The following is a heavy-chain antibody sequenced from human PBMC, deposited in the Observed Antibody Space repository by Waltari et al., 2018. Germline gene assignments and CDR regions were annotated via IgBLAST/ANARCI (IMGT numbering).Heavy chain of an antibody. Sequence: QLQLQESGPRLVRPSETLSLICRVSGVSITSNSHYWAWIRQSPGQGLEWIGTVYYSGTTYISPSLKSRVSVSRDTSKNQVSLILGSVTAADMAVYYCATYIGASVGTAAFDVWGQGTMVTVSS. CDR1: GVSITSNSHY. D-gene: IGHD5-12*01. V-gene: IGHV4-39*01. J-gene: IGHJ3*01. CDR3: ATYIGASVGTAAFDV. CDR2: VYYSGTT.